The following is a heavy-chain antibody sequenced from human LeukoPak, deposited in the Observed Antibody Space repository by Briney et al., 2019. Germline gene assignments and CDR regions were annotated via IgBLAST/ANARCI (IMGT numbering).Heavy chain of an antibody. V-gene: IGHV1-46*01. CDR3: ARGGYGNRIDY. J-gene: IGHJ4*02. D-gene: IGHD4-11*01. CDR1: GYTFIRYY. Sequence: GASVKVSCKASGYTFIRYYMHWVRQAPGQGLEWMGIINPSGGSTSYAQKFQGRVTMTRDTSTSTVYMELSRLISEDTAVYYCARGGYGNRIDYWGQGTLVSVSS. CDR2: INPSGGST.